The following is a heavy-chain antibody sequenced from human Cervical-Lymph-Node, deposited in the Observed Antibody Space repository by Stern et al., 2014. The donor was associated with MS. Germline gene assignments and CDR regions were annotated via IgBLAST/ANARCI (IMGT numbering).Heavy chain of an antibody. D-gene: IGHD3-16*01. V-gene: IGHV3-30*04. CDR3: ARGGRDVALEN. CDR1: GFTFSTYA. Sequence: VQLVQSGGGVVQPGGSLSLSCVASGFTFSTYAMHWVRQAPGKGLEWGTFVSYDETQKNQTDSGKARFTIARSNTKNSLYLHSKSLKDEDTAVYFCARGGRDVALENWGQGALVTVSS. CDR2: VSYDETQK. J-gene: IGHJ1*01.